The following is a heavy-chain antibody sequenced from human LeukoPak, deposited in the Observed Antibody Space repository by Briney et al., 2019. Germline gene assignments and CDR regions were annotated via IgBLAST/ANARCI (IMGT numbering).Heavy chain of an antibody. V-gene: IGHV3-30*02. Sequence: GGSLRLSCAASGFTVSSNYMSWVRQAPGKGLEWVAFIRYDGSNKYYADSVKGRFTISRDNSKNTLSLQMNSLRAEDTAVYYSAKGSFYCSGNTCPQYYYYMDVWGKGTTVTVSS. J-gene: IGHJ6*03. CDR1: GFTVSSNY. CDR3: AKGSFYCSGNTCPQYYYYMDV. D-gene: IGHD2-2*01. CDR2: IRYDGSNK.